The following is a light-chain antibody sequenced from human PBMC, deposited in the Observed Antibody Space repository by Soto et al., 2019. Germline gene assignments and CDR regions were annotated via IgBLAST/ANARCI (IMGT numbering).Light chain of an antibody. CDR3: QQYNSYLT. CDR2: DAS. Sequence: DIQMTQSPSTLSASVGDRVTITCRASQSISSWLAWYQQKPGKAPKLLIYDASSLESGVPSRFSGSGSGTEFTLTISSLQPDDCATYYCQQYNSYLTFGGGTKVDIK. CDR1: QSISSW. V-gene: IGKV1-5*01. J-gene: IGKJ4*01.